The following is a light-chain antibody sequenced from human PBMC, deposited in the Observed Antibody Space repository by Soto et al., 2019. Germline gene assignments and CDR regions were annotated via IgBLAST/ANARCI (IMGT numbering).Light chain of an antibody. Sequence: QSVLTQPRSVSGSLGQSVTISCTGTRSDVGGYNYVSWYQQYPGKAPKVMIYDVSKRPSGVPDRFSGSKSGSTATLPISGLQAEDEADYYCCSYAGDYTWVFGGGTKLTVL. CDR3: CSYAGDYTWV. J-gene: IGLJ3*02. CDR2: DVS. CDR1: RSDVGGYNY. V-gene: IGLV2-11*01.